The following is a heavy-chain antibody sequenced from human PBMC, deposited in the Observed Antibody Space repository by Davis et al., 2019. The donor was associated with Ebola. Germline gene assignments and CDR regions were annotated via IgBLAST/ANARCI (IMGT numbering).Heavy chain of an antibody. CDR1: GGSISSYY. V-gene: IGHV4-59*01. D-gene: IGHD6-6*01. Sequence: ESLKISCTVSGGSISSYYWSWIRQPPGKGLEWIGYIYYSGSTNYNPSLKSRVTISVDTSKNQFSLKLSSVTAADTAVYYCARGARNPFDYWGQGTLVTVSS. CDR2: IYYSGST. J-gene: IGHJ4*02. CDR3: ARGARNPFDY.